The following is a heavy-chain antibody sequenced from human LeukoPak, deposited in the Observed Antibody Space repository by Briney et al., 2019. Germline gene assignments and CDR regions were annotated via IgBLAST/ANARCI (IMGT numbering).Heavy chain of an antibody. D-gene: IGHD3-10*01. CDR1: GFTFSSYA. CDR3: AKGSRDTLLLWFGELGDWFDP. Sequence: GGSLRLSCAASGFTFSSYAMRWLPEAPGEALEWVSAISGCGGSTYYADSVKGRFTISRDNSKNTLYLQMNSLRAEDTAVYYCAKGSRDTLLLWFGELGDWFDPWGQGTLVTVSS. CDR2: ISGCGGST. J-gene: IGHJ5*02. V-gene: IGHV3-23*01.